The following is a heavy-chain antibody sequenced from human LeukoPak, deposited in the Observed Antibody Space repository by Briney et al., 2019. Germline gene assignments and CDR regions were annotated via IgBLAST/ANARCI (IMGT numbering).Heavy chain of an antibody. D-gene: IGHD1-26*01. V-gene: IGHV3-23*01. J-gene: IGHJ4*02. CDR1: GFTFSSYA. CDR3: AKWELYSGFYYIDY. CDR2: ISGSGGST. Sequence: AGGSLRLSCAASGFTFSSYAMSWVRQAPGKGLEWVSAISGSGGSTYYADSVKGRFTISRDNSKNTLYLQMNSLRAEDAAVYYCAKWELYSGFYYIDYWGQGTLATVSS.